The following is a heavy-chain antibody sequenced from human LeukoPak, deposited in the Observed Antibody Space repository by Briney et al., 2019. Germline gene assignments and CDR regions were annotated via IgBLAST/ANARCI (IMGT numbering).Heavy chain of an antibody. J-gene: IGHJ4*02. CDR3: ARGGLAGAGIDY. Sequence: PGGSLRLSCAASGFTFSSYWMSWVRQAPGKGLEWVAFIRYDGSNKYYADSVKGRFTISRDNSKNTVSLQMNSLRAEDTAVYYCARGGLAGAGIDYWGQGTLVTVSS. CDR2: IRYDGSNK. D-gene: IGHD6-13*01. V-gene: IGHV3-30*02. CDR1: GFTFSSYW.